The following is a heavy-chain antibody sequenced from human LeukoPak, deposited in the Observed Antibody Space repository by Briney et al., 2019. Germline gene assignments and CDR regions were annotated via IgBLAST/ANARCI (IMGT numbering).Heavy chain of an antibody. Sequence: ASVKVSCKASGYTFTSYDINWVRQATGQGLEWMGWMNPNSGNTGYAQKFQGRVTITRNTSISTAYMELSSLRSEDTAVYYCARDKATGTTGRFDPWGQGTLVTVSS. J-gene: IGHJ5*02. CDR2: MNPNSGNT. D-gene: IGHD1-1*01. CDR1: GYTFTSYD. CDR3: ARDKATGTTGRFDP. V-gene: IGHV1-8*03.